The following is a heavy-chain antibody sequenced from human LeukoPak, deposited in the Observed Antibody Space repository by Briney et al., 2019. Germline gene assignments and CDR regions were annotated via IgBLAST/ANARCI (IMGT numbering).Heavy chain of an antibody. D-gene: IGHD4-17*01. CDR3: ARKPTTVTSWFDP. J-gene: IGHJ5*02. V-gene: IGHV4-61*01. CDR2: IYYGGST. CDR1: GGSVSSGSYY. Sequence: PSETLSLTCTVSGGSVSSGSYYWSWIRQPPGKGLEWIGYIYYGGSTNYNPSLKSRVTISVDTSKNQFSLKLSSVTAADTAVYYCARKPTTVTSWFDPWGQGTLVTVSS.